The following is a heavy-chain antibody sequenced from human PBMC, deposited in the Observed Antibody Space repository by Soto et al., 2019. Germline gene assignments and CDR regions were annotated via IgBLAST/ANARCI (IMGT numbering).Heavy chain of an antibody. CDR2: FDPEDGET. Sequence: GASVKVSCKVSGYTLTELSMHWVRQAPGKGLEWMGGFDPEDGETIYAQKFQGRVTMTEDTSTDTAYMELSSLRSEDTAVYYCAISYDSSGYHYLDYWGQGTLVTVSS. CDR1: GYTLTELS. V-gene: IGHV1-24*01. J-gene: IGHJ4*02. CDR3: AISYDSSGYHYLDY. D-gene: IGHD3-22*01.